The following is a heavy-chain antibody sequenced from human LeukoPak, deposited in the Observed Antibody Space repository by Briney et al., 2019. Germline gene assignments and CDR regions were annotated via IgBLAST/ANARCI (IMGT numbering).Heavy chain of an antibody. V-gene: IGHV3-23*01. CDR1: GFPFSSYA. D-gene: IGHD3-10*02. Sequence: GGSLRLSCAASGFPFSSYAMSWVRQAPGKGLEWVSAVSGSGGTTYYADSVKGRFTISRDNSKNTLSLQMDSLRAEDTAVYYCARNVDNWNYVDYWGQGTLVTVSS. CDR3: ARNVDNWNYVDY. J-gene: IGHJ4*02. CDR2: VSGSGGTT.